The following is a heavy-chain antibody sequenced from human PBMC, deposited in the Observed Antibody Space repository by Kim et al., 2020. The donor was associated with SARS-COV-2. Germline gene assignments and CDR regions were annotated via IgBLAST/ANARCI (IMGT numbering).Heavy chain of an antibody. D-gene: IGHD3-10*01. J-gene: IGHJ6*03. CDR2: IYYSGST. CDR3: ARHHPTYYYGSGSYFAFPPWTYYYYMDV. Sequence: SETLSLTCTVSGGSISSSSYYWGWIRQPPGKGLEWIGSIYYSGSTYYNPSLKSRVTISVDTSKNQFSLKLSSVTAADTAVYYCARHHPTYYYGSGSYFAFPPWTYYYYMDVWGKGTTVTVSS. CDR1: GGSISSSSYY. V-gene: IGHV4-39*01.